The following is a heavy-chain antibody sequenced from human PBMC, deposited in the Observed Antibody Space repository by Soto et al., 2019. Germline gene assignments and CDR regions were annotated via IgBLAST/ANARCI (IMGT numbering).Heavy chain of an antibody. J-gene: IGHJ3*02. D-gene: IGHD3-16*02. V-gene: IGHV3-53*01. Sequence: PVGSLRLSCAASGFTVSSSYMNWVRQAPGKGLEWVSIIYSGGGTYYADSVKGRFTISRDNSKNTLYLQMNSLRAEDTAVYYCARSSGGSYHSHAFDIWGQGTMVTVSS. CDR1: GFTVSSSY. CDR2: IYSGGGT. CDR3: ARSSGGSYHSHAFDI.